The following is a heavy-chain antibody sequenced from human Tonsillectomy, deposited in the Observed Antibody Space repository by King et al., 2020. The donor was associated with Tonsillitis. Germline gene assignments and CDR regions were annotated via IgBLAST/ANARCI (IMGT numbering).Heavy chain of an antibody. V-gene: IGHV3-43*01. D-gene: IGHD3-10*01. J-gene: IGHJ5*02. CDR2: ISWDGGST. Sequence: QLVESGGVVVQPGGSLRLSCAASGFTFDDYTMHWVRQAPGKGLEWVSLISWDGGSTYYADSVKGRFTISRDNSKNSLYLQMNSLRTEDTAFYYCAKGSLVGDLLYPVDWFDPWGQGTLVTVPS. CDR1: GFTFDDYT. CDR3: AKGSLVGDLLYPVDWFDP.